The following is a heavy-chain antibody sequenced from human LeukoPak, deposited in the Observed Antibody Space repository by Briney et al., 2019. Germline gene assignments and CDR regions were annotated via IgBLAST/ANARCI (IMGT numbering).Heavy chain of an antibody. Sequence: ASVKVSCKASGYTFTNYGIGWVRQAPGQGLEWMGWINTYNEETDYAQKFQGRVTMTTDSSTNTAHMELRSLRSDDTAMYYCVRVGQQLILWFDPWGQGTLVTDSS. CDR2: INTYNEET. CDR3: VRVGQQLILWFDP. V-gene: IGHV1-18*01. D-gene: IGHD6-13*01. CDR1: GYTFTNYG. J-gene: IGHJ5*02.